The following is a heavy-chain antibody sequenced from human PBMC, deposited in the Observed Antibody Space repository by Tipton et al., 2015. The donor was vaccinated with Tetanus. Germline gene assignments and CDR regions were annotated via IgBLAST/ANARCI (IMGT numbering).Heavy chain of an antibody. Sequence: SLRLSCAASGFTLSRYTLNWVRQAPGKGLEWVSSISSSSRYIYYADSVKGRFTISRGADNSLYLQMTSLRVEDTAVYYCARDRGEDWTNFYYMDVWGKGTTVTVSS. CDR1: GFTLSRYT. V-gene: IGHV3-21*01. CDR2: ISSSSRYI. CDR3: ARDRGEDWTNFYYMDV. D-gene: IGHD3/OR15-3a*01. J-gene: IGHJ6*03.